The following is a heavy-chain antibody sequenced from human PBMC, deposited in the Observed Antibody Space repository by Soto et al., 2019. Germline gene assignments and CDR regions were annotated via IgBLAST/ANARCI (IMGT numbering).Heavy chain of an antibody. CDR2: IWYDGSNK. D-gene: IGHD3-9*01. Sequence: GGSLRLSCAASGFTFSSYGMHWVRQAPGKGLEWVAVIWYDGSNKYYADSVKGRFTISRDNSKNTLYLQMNSLRAEDTAVYYCAREGAYYDILTDDFYRYYFDYWGQGTLVTVSS. CDR1: GFTFSSYG. CDR3: AREGAYYDILTDDFYRYYFDY. J-gene: IGHJ4*02. V-gene: IGHV3-33*01.